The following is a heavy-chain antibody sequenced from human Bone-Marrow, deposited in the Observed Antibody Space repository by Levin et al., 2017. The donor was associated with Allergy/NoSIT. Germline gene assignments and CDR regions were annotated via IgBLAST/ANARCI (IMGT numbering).Heavy chain of an antibody. CDR1: GASISSYY. J-gene: IGHJ4*02. CDR3: ARYARHFDS. Sequence: SETLSLTCTVSGASISSYYWSWIRQSPGKGLECLGYIYSSGDTNSNPSLKSRLTISLDTSKNQLSLRLTSATAADTAVYYCARYARHFDSWGQGILVTVSS. CDR2: IYSSGDT. V-gene: IGHV4-59*01. D-gene: IGHD2-2*01.